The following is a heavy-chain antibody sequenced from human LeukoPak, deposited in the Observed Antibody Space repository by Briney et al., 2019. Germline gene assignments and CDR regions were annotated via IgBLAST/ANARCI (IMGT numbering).Heavy chain of an antibody. D-gene: IGHD3-9*01. J-gene: IGHJ4*02. V-gene: IGHV3-21*01. CDR1: GFTFSSYS. Sequence: GGSLRLSCAASGFTFSSYSMNWVRQAPGKGLEWVSSISSSSSYTYYADSVKGRFTISRDNAKNSLYLQMNSLRAEDTAVYYCATSPVGLRYFDWPMGYDYWGQGTLVTVSS. CDR2: ISSSSSYT. CDR3: ATSPVGLRYFDWPMGYDY.